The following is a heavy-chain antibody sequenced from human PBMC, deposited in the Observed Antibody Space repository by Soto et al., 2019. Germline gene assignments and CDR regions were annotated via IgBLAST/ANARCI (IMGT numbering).Heavy chain of an antibody. V-gene: IGHV1-46*01. CDR3: AQRGAVGATDAFDI. CDR2: INPSGGST. Sequence: ASVKVSCKASGYTFTNYYMHWVRQAPGQGLEWMGIINPSGGSTTYAQKFQGRLTMTRDTSTSTVYMELSSLRSEDTAVYYCAQRGAVGATDAFDIWGQGTMVTVSS. D-gene: IGHD1-26*01. J-gene: IGHJ3*02. CDR1: GYTFTNYY.